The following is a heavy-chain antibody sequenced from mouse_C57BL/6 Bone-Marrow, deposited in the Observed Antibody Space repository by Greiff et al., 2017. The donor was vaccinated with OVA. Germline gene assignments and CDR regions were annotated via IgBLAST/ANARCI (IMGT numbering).Heavy chain of an antibody. V-gene: IGHV1-42*01. D-gene: IGHD1-1*01. CDR3: ARSLYYGSSYGAMDY. CDR2: INPSTGGT. Sequence: LKECGPELVKPGASVKISCKASGYSFTGYYMNWVKQSPEKSLEWIGEINPSTGGTTYNQKFKAKATLTVDKSSSTAYMQLKSLTSEDSAVYYCARSLYYGSSYGAMDYWGQGTSVTVSS. J-gene: IGHJ4*01. CDR1: GYSFTGYY.